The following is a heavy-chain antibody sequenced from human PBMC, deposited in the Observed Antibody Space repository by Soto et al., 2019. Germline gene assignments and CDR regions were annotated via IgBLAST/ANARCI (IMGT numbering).Heavy chain of an antibody. CDR2: LLRSGSTT. Sequence: GGSLRLSCAASGFTFSNYAMSWARQAPGKGLEWVSSLLRSGSTTYYADSVRGRFTISRDDSKNTLYLQMGSLRVEDTAIYYCAKSIVLVTALDYWGQGTLVTVSS. CDR3: AKSIVLVTALDY. V-gene: IGHV3-23*01. D-gene: IGHD2-21*02. J-gene: IGHJ4*02. CDR1: GFTFSNYA.